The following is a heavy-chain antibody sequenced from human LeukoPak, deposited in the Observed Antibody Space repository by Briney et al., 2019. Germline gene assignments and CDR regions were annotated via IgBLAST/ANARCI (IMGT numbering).Heavy chain of an antibody. CDR2: IKSKTDGGTT. CDR3: TTEALQPLDLRRGY. D-gene: IGHD4-11*01. CDR1: GFTFSNAW. J-gene: IGHJ4*02. Sequence: GGSLRLSWAASGFTFSNAWMSWVRQAPGKGLEWVGRIKSKTDGGTTDYAAPVKGRFTISRDDSKNTLYLHMNSLKTEDTAVYYCTTEALQPLDLRRGYWGQGTLVTVSS. V-gene: IGHV3-15*01.